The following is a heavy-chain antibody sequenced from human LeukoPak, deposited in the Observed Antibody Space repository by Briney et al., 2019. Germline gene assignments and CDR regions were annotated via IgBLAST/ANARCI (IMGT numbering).Heavy chain of an antibody. Sequence: PGGSLRLSCAASGFTFSRNWMTWVRQAPGKGLEWVANIKQDGSEKYYVDSVKGRFTISRDSAKNSLYLQMNSLRAEDTAEYYCARDEYLWSGYYPNQVFDYWGQGTLVTVSS. CDR1: GFTFSRNW. D-gene: IGHD3-3*01. CDR3: ARDEYLWSGYYPNQVFDY. J-gene: IGHJ4*02. V-gene: IGHV3-7*01. CDR2: IKQDGSEK.